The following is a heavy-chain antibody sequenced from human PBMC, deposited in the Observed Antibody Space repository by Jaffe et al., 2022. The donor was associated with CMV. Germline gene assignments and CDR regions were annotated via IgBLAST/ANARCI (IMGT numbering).Heavy chain of an antibody. D-gene: IGHD3-16*02. CDR3: AREVGELSYENWFDP. J-gene: IGHJ5*02. CDR1: GYTFTSYY. CDR2: INPSGGST. Sequence: QVQLVQSGAEVKKPGASVKVSCKASGYTFTSYYMHWVRQAPGQGLEWMGIINPSGGSTSYAQKFQGRVTMTRDTSTSTVYMELSSLRSEDTAVYYCAREVGELSYENWFDPWGQGTLVTVSS. V-gene: IGHV1-46*01.